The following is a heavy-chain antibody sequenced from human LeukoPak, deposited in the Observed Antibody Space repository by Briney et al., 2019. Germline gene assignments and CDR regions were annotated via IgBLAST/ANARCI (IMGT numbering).Heavy chain of an antibody. CDR2: IYYSGST. CDR3: ARSLLSAGSGSYGFDP. CDR1: GGSICSGDYY. D-gene: IGHD3-10*01. J-gene: IGHJ5*02. Sequence: SETLPLTCSVSGGSICSGDYYWSWIRQPPGKGLEWIGHIYYSGSTHHNPSLKSRVTISVDTSKNQFALKLSSVTATDTAVYYCARSLLSAGSGSYGFDPWGQGTLVTVSS. V-gene: IGHV4-30-4*01.